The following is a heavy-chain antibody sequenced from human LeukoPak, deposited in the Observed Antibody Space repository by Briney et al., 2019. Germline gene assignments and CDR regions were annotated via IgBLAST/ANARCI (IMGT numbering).Heavy chain of an antibody. CDR1: GGAISSGDYY. J-gene: IGHJ5*02. CDR2: SYYSGNT. Sequence: SETLSLTCTVSGGAISSGDYYWSWIRQPPGKGLEWIGYSYYSGNTYYNPSLKSRVTITMDTSKNQFSLKLNSMTAADTAVYYCATAPYEYIWGTYRTNWFDPWGQGTLVTVSS. D-gene: IGHD3-16*02. V-gene: IGHV4-30-4*01. CDR3: ATAPYEYIWGTYRTNWFDP.